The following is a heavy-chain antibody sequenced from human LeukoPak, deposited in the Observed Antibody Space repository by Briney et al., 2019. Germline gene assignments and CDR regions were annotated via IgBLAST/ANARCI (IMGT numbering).Heavy chain of an antibody. V-gene: IGHV3-23*01. CDR3: AKGGSLYFFDP. J-gene: IGHJ5*02. CDR2: IGASGVYT. CDR1: EFSFDNCA. D-gene: IGHD1-26*01. Sequence: QPGGSLILSCAASEFSFDNCAMSGVRQAPGKGLGWVAGIGASGVYTYYAESVKGLFTISRDNPKDTLLLQMDSLRVEDTAIYYCAKGGSLYFFDPWGQGTLVPVSS.